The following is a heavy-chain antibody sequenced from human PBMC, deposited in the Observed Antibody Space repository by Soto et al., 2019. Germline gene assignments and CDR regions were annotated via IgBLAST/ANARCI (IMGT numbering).Heavy chain of an antibody. CDR3: AREQLQVVIPDY. J-gene: IGHJ4*02. CDR1: GFTFSSYA. CDR2: IKQDGSEK. V-gene: IGHV3-7*01. D-gene: IGHD6-13*01. Sequence: PGGSLILSCAASGFTFSSYAMSWVRQAPGKGLEWVANIKQDGSEKYYVDSVKGRFTISRDNTKNSLYLQMNSLRAEDTAVYYCAREQLQVVIPDYWGQGTLVTVSS.